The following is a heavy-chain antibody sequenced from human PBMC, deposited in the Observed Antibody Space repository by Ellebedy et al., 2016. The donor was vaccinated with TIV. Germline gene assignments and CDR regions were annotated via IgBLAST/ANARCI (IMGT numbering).Heavy chain of an antibody. CDR3: AKIRAQWEPLDY. D-gene: IGHD1-26*01. CDR1: GLTFSSFA. V-gene: IGHV3-30*18. J-gene: IGHJ4*02. Sequence: GGSLRLXXAASGLTFSSFAIHWVRQAPGKGLEWVAVISDDGSNKYYIDSVKGRFTISRDNSKNTLYLQMNSLRAEDTAVYYCAKIRAQWEPLDYWGQGTLVTASS. CDR2: ISDDGSNK.